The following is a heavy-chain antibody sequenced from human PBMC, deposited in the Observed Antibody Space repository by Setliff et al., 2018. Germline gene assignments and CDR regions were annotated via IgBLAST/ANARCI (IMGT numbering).Heavy chain of an antibody. CDR3: ARDTSSDWAAWFDS. Sequence: SETLSLTCTVSGDSISTYYWSWIRRPAGKGLEWIGRVFVDGSTNYNPSLKSRVTMSVDTSKNKFSLKLTSVTAADTAIYYCARDTSSDWAAWFDSWSQGILVTVSS. V-gene: IGHV4-4*07. D-gene: IGHD3-22*01. CDR2: VFVDGST. CDR1: GDSISTYY. J-gene: IGHJ5*01.